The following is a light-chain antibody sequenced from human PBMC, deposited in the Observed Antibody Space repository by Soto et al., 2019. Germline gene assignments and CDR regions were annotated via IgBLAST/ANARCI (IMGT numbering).Light chain of an antibody. CDR1: QGVRDD. CDR3: LQESNYPLT. CDR2: SAS. V-gene: IGKV1-6*01. J-gene: IGKJ4*01. Sequence: IQMTQSPSSLSASVGDRVTITCRASQGVRDDVGWYQQKPGKAPKLLIYSASTLQSGVPSRFSGSGSGTDFTITISGLQSEDFATYYCLQESNYPLTFGGGTKVEIK.